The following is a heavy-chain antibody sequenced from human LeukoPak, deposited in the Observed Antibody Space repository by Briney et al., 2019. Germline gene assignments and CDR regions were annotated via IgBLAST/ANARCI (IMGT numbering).Heavy chain of an antibody. D-gene: IGHD4-23*01. CDR1: GFIFEDYG. Sequence: GGSLRLSCAASGFIFEDYGMHWVRQAPGKGLEWVSVISADGGRTRYADSVQGRFTSSRDNSKNSLYLQMNSLRTDDTALYYCAKDLGNDYYNRGMDVWGQGTTATVSS. J-gene: IGHJ6*02. CDR2: ISADGGRT. CDR3: AKDLGNDYYNRGMDV. V-gene: IGHV3-43*02.